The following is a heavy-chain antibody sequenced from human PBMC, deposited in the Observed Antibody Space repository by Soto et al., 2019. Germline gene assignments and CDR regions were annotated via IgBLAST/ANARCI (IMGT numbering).Heavy chain of an antibody. Sequence: GGSLRLSCAASGFTVSSNYMSWVRQAPGKGLEWVSVIYSGGSTYYADSVKGRFTISRDNSKNSLYLQMNSLRAEDTAVYYCAGYCSGGSCWKYDAFDIWGQGTMVTVSS. D-gene: IGHD2-15*01. CDR1: GFTVSSNY. V-gene: IGHV3-53*01. J-gene: IGHJ3*02. CDR2: IYSGGST. CDR3: AGYCSGGSCWKYDAFDI.